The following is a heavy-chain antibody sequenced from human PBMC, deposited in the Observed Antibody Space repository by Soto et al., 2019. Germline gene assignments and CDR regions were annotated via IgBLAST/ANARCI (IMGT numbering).Heavy chain of an antibody. CDR3: AHRFDWYYFNY. D-gene: IGHD3-9*01. J-gene: IGHJ4*02. CDR1: GLSLSTSEVG. CDR2: IYWDDDK. Sequence: QITLKESGPMLLKPTQTLTLTCTFSGLSLSTSEVGVGWIRQPPGRALEWLALIYWDDDKRYSPSLRSRLTITKDTSKNQVVLTMTNMDPVDTATYYCAHRFDWYYFNYWGQGSLVTVSS. V-gene: IGHV2-5*02.